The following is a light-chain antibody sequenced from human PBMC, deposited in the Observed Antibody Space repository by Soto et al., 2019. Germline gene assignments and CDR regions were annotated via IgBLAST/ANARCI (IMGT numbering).Light chain of an antibody. J-gene: IGKJ4*01. CDR3: QQYGSSPLT. CDR1: QSVSSY. V-gene: IGKV3-20*01. Sequence: EIVLTQSPATLSLSPGEIATLSCRASQSVSSYLAWYQQKPGQAPRLLIYGASSRATGIPDRFSGSGSGTHFTLTISRLEPEDFAVYYCQQYGSSPLTFGGGTRWIS. CDR2: GAS.